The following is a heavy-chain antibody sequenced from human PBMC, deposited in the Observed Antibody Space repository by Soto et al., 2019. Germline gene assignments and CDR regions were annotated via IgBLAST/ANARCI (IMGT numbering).Heavy chain of an antibody. CDR3: AKSLSAIPGDS. CDR1: GFTFSSYW. Sequence: GGSLRLSCAASGFTFSSYWMSWVRQGPGKGPEWVANIKQDGSEIYYVDSVKGRFTISRDNAKSSLYLQMTSLRADDTAVYHCAKSLSAIPGDSWGQGTLVTVSS. D-gene: IGHD2-2*01. J-gene: IGHJ4*02. CDR2: IKQDGSEI. V-gene: IGHV3-7*05.